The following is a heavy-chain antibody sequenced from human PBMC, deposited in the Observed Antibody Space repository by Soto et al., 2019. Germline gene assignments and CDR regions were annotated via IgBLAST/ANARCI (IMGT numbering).Heavy chain of an antibody. CDR1: GYTFTGYY. D-gene: IGHD6-13*01. CDR2: INPNSGST. V-gene: IGHV1-2*04. CDR3: ARVAAAAAGGSDAFDI. Sequence: ASVKVSCKASGYTFTGYYMHWVRQAPGQGLEWMGWINPNSGSTNYAQKFQGWVTMTRDTSISTAYMELSRLRSDDTAVYYCARVAAAAAGGSDAFDIWGQGTMVTVSS. J-gene: IGHJ3*02.